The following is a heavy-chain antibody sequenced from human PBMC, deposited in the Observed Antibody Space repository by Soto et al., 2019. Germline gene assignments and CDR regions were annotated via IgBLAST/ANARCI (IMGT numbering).Heavy chain of an antibody. J-gene: IGHJ4*02. D-gene: IGHD2-15*01. CDR3: AKNFLGYCSGGSCYRIDY. CDR2: ISYDGSNK. CDR1: GFTFSSYG. Sequence: QVQLVESGGGVVQPGRSLRLSCAASGFTFSSYGMHWVRQAPGKGLEWVAVISYDGSNKYYADSVKGRSTISRDNSKNTLYLQMNSLRAEDTAVYYCAKNFLGYCSGGSCYRIDYWGQGTLVTVSS. V-gene: IGHV3-30*18.